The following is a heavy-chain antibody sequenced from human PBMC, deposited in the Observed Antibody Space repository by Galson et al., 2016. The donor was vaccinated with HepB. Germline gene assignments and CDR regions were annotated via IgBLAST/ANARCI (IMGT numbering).Heavy chain of an antibody. D-gene: IGHD3-22*01. Sequence: SVKVSCKASGYTIAIYGITWVRQAPGQGLEWMGWISPYNGNTHYAQKLQARVTLTTDTSTSTAYMELRSLRSDDTAVYYCARGRLYYDTSGYYYVPDHYDMDVWGQGTTVTVSS. CDR3: ARGRLYYDTSGYYYVPDHYDMDV. J-gene: IGHJ6*02. CDR2: ISPYNGNT. V-gene: IGHV1-18*04. CDR1: GYTIAIYG.